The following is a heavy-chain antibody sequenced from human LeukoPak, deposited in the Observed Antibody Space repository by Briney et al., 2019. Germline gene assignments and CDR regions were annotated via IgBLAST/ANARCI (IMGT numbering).Heavy chain of an antibody. CDR2: IGTAGDT. CDR1: GFTFSSYD. V-gene: IGHV3-13*01. D-gene: IGHD1-26*01. J-gene: IGHJ4*02. CDR3: ARDGMGY. Sequence: PGGSLRLSCPAYGFTFSSYDMHWVRQATGKGLEWVSAIGTAGDTSYPGSVKGRFTISRENAKKSLYLQMNSLRAEDTAVYYCARDGMGYWGQGTLVTVSS.